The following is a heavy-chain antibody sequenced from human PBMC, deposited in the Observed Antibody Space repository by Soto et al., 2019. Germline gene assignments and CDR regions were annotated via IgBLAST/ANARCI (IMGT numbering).Heavy chain of an antibody. CDR3: AKDKGVFNWATSYFDY. D-gene: IGHD1-1*01. CDR2: TSYDGNNE. CDR1: GFTFSNYA. V-gene: IGHV3-30*18. J-gene: IGHJ4*02. Sequence: GGSLRLSCAAPGFTFSNYAMHWVRQAPGKGLEWMALTSYDGNNEYYTDSVKGRFTISRDNSKNTLFLQMNSPRPEDTAVYYCAKDKGVFNWATSYFDYWGQGALVTVSS.